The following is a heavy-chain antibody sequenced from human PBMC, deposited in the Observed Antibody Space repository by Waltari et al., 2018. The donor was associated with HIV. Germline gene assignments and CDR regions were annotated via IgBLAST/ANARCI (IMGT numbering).Heavy chain of an antibody. D-gene: IGHD3-10*01. V-gene: IGHV3-30*18. CDR3: AKDLVTRGFFYFYGMHV. CDR2: ISYDGHNK. Sequence: QVQLEESGGGVVQSGRSLRLTCVASGFNFSPFGMTWVRQAPGKGLEWVAVISYDGHNKQYADSVKGRFTISRDNSNSTLFLQMSSLRPDDTAVYYCAKDLVTRGFFYFYGMHVWGQGTTVTVSS. CDR1: GFNFSPFG. J-gene: IGHJ6*02.